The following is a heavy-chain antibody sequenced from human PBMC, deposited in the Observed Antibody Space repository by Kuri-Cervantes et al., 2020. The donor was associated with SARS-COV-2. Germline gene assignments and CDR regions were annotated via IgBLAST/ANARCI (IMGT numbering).Heavy chain of an antibody. CDR2: ISYDDTKT. V-gene: IGHV3-30*03. Sequence: GGSLRLSCAASGFTFRSYGMHWVRQAPGKGLEWVAVISYDDTKTYYGDSVKGRFTISRDNSKNTLYLQMNSLRAEDTAVYYCAEGHSGTWGQGTLVTVSS. CDR1: GFTFRSYG. CDR3: AEGHSGT. J-gene: IGHJ5*02. D-gene: IGHD1-26*01.